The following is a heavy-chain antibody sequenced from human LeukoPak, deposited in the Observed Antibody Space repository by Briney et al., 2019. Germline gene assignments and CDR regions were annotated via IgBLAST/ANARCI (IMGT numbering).Heavy chain of an antibody. CDR2: ISGGAGTT. V-gene: IGHV3-23*01. J-gene: IGHJ6*04. CDR3: AKRPPASGWSAMDV. CDR1: GFTFSSCA. Sequence: GGSLRLSCTASGFTFSSCAMNWVRQAPGKGLEWVSTISGGAGTTYYADSAKGRFTISRDNSENTLHLQMNNLRAEDSALYYCAKRPPASGWSAMDVWGKGTTVTVSS. D-gene: IGHD6-19*01.